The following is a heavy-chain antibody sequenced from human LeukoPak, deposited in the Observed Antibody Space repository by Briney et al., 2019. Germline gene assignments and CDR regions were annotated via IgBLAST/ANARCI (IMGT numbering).Heavy chain of an antibody. J-gene: IGHJ4*02. CDR1: GYTFINYD. V-gene: IGHV1-8*01. CDR2: MSPNSGNT. CDR3: ARVRGVMTPHYFDF. Sequence: ASVKVSCKASGYTFINYDINWVRQATGQGPEWMGWMSPNSGNTGYAQNFQGRVTMTSDTSISTAYMELSSLRSEDTAVYYCARVRGVMTPHYFDFWGQGTLVTVSS. D-gene: IGHD3-10*01.